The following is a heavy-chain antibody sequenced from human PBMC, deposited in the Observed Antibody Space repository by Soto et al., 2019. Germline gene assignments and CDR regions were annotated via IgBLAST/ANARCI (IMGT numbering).Heavy chain of an antibody. CDR3: ANYDFWSGSLDY. J-gene: IGHJ4*02. Sequence: QLQLQESGSGLVKPSQTLSLTCAVSGGSISSGGYSWSWIRQPPGKGLEWIGYIYHSGSTYYNPYLKSRVTISVDRAKNQFSLKLSSVTAADTAVYYCANYDFWSGSLDYWGQGTLVTVSS. V-gene: IGHV4-30-2*01. D-gene: IGHD3-3*01. CDR1: GGSISSGGYS. CDR2: IYHSGST.